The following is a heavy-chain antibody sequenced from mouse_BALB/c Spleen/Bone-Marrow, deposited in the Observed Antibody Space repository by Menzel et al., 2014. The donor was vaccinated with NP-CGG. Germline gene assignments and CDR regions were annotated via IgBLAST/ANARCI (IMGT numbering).Heavy chain of an antibody. CDR1: GYAFTNYL. J-gene: IGHJ2*01. CDR2: LNPGSGGT. CDR3: ARRIYYAMGY. Sequence: QVQLQQSGAELVRPGTSVKVSCKASGYAFTNYLIEWVKQRPGQGLEWIGVLNPGSGGTNYNEKFKSKATLTADKSSSNAYMQLSSLTSDDSAVYFCARRIYYAMGYWGQGTTLTVSS. V-gene: IGHV1-54*01. D-gene: IGHD2-1*01.